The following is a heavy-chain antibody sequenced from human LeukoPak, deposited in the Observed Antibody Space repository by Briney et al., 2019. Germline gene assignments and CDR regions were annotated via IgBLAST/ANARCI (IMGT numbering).Heavy chain of an antibody. CDR2: IGIYNENT. V-gene: IGHV1-18*01. CDR3: ARARTGWQQLVPGVERGSSRYYYYYYMDV. Sequence: ASVKVSCKASGYTFTSYVISWVRQAPGQGLEWMGWIGIYNENTNYAQNLQGRVTMTTDTSTSTAYMELRSLRSDDTAVYYCARARTGWQQLVPGVERGSSRYYYYYYMDVWGKGTTVTVSS. J-gene: IGHJ6*03. D-gene: IGHD6-13*01. CDR1: GYTFTSYV.